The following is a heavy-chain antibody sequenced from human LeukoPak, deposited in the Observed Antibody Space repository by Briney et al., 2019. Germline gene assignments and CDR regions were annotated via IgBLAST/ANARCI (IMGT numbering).Heavy chain of an antibody. V-gene: IGHV4-39*07. D-gene: IGHD2-2*01. J-gene: IGHJ4*02. CDR3: AKAKNRVVPAPLFDY. CDR1: GGSISSSSYY. CDR2: IYYSGST. Sequence: SETLSLTCTVSGGSISSSSYYWGWIRQPPGKGLEWIGNIYYSGSTYYNPSLKSRVTISIDTSKNQFSVKLTSVTAADTAVYYCAKAKNRVVPAPLFDYWGQGTLVTVSS.